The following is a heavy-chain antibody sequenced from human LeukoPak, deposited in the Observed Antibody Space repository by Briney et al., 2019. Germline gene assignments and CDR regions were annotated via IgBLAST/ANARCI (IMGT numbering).Heavy chain of an antibody. Sequence: GGSLRLSCAASGFTFSSHSTTWVRQAPGEGLEWILYINSVGSAMYYADSVKGRFTISRDNAKNSLSLQMDNLRGEDTAVYFCARFYGSGSWESDPWGQGTLVTVSS. D-gene: IGHD3-10*01. CDR1: GFTFSSHS. V-gene: IGHV3-48*01. CDR3: ARFYGSGSWESDP. J-gene: IGHJ5*02. CDR2: INSVGSAM.